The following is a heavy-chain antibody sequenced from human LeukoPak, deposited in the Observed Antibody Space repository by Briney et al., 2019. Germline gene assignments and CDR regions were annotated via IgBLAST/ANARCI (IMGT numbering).Heavy chain of an antibody. J-gene: IGHJ5*02. CDR3: ARTYYGSRNHNWFDP. V-gene: IGHV4-39*07. CDR2: IYYSGST. CDR1: GGSISSSSDY. Sequence: PSETLSLTCIVSGGSISSSSDYWGWIRQPPEKGLEWIGNIYYSGSTYFNPSLKSRVTISVDTSKNQFSLKLSSVTAADTAVYYCARTYYGSRNHNWFDPWGQGTLVTVSS. D-gene: IGHD3-10*01.